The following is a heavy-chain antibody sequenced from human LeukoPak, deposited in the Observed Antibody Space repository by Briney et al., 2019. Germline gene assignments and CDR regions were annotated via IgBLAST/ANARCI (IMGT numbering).Heavy chain of an antibody. D-gene: IGHD5-24*01. CDR1: DYSISSGYY. V-gene: IGHV4-38-2*01. J-gene: IGHJ4*02. CDR3: ARHDRYSHY. Sequence: PSETLSLTCAVSDYSISSGYYWGWIRQPPGKGLEFIGSIYHSGSTYYNPSLKSRVTVSVDTSKNHFSLRLRSVTAADTAVYYCARHDRYSHYWGQGTLVSVSS. CDR2: IYHSGST.